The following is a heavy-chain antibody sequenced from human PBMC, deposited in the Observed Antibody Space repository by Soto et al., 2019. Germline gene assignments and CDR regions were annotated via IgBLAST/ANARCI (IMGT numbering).Heavy chain of an antibody. V-gene: IGHV3-49*03. CDR3: TRSLSFVASGRDWFDP. CDR1: GFTFGDFA. J-gene: IGHJ5*02. CDR2: ITSGLYGATT. Sequence: EVQLVESGGGLVQPGWSLRLSCTPSGFTFGDFAMSWFRKAPGKGLEWIAFITSGLYGATTTYAASVKDRFTISRDDSKSIAYLQMNSLKTEDTAMYYCTRSLSFVASGRDWFDPWGQGTLVTVSS. D-gene: IGHD2-15*01.